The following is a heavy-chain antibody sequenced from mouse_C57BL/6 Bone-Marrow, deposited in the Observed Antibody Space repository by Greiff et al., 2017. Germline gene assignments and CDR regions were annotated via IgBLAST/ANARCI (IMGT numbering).Heavy chain of an antibody. CDR2: IHPNSGST. CDR1: GYTFTSYW. D-gene: IGHD2-12*01. CDR3: AGGYYYYYAMDY. Sequence: QVQLQQPGAELVKPGASVKLSCKASGYTFTSYWMHWVKQRPGQGLEWIGMIHPNSGSTNYNEKFKSKATLTVDKSSSTAYMQLSSLTSEDSAVYYWAGGYYYYYAMDYWGQGTSVTVSS. V-gene: IGHV1-64*01. J-gene: IGHJ4*01.